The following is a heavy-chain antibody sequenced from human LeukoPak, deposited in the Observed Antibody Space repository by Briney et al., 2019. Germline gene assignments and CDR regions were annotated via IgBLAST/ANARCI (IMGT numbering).Heavy chain of an antibody. CDR1: GGSISSGNYY. CDR2: IYTTGTT. CDR3: ARVAIFGVAPQEYFDY. D-gene: IGHD3-3*01. Sequence: RASGTLSLTCTVSGGSISSGNYYWSWIRQPAGKELEWIGRIYTTGTTNYNPSLKSRVTISVDTSKNQFSLILSSVTAADTAMYYCARVAIFGVAPQEYFDYWGQGTLVTVSS. V-gene: IGHV4-61*02. J-gene: IGHJ4*02.